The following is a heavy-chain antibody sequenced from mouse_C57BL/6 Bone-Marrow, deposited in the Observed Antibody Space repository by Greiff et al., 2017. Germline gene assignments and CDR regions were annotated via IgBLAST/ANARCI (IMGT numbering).Heavy chain of an antibody. CDR2: IHPNSGST. D-gene: IGHD1-1*01. J-gene: IGHJ2*01. Sequence: QVQLQQPGAELVKPGASVKLSCKASGYTFTSYWMHWVKQRPGQGLEWIGMIHPNSGSTNYNEKFKSKATLTVDKSSSTAYMQLSSLTSEDSAVYYCARGVYYYGSKDDWGQGTTLTVSS. CDR3: ARGVYYYGSKDD. CDR1: GYTFTSYW. V-gene: IGHV1-64*01.